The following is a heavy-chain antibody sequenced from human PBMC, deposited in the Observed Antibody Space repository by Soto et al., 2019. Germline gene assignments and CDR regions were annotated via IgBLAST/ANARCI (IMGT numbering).Heavy chain of an antibody. Sequence: SETLSLTCTVSGGSISSSSYYWGWIRQPPGKGLEWIGSIYYSGSTYYNPSLKSRVTISVDTSKNQFSLKLSSVTAADTAVYYCARPSYSSSWYESYYMDVWGRGTTVTVSS. CDR3: ARPSYSSSWYESYYMDV. J-gene: IGHJ6*03. CDR1: GGSISSSSYY. V-gene: IGHV4-39*01. D-gene: IGHD6-13*01. CDR2: IYYSGST.